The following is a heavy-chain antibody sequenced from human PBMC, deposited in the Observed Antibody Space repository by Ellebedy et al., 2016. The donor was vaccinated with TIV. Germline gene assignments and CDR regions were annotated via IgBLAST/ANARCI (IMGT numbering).Heavy chain of an antibody. V-gene: IGHV3-23*05. Sequence: GESLKISCAASGFTFGSYGMMWVRQAPGKGLDWVSTIITTGTSTDYADSVKGRFTISRDNSKNTLFLQMNSLRVEDTAVYYGAKRSGATWGQGTLVTVSS. J-gene: IGHJ4*02. CDR2: IITTGTST. CDR3: AKRSGAT. CDR1: GFTFGSYG. D-gene: IGHD1-26*01.